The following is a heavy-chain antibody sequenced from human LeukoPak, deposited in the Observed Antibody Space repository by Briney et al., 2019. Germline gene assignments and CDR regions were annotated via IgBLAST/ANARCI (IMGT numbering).Heavy chain of an antibody. Sequence: SVKVSCKASGGTFSNYAISWVRQAPGQGLEWMGEIIPIFGTANYAQKFQGRVTITADESTSTGYMELSSLRSEDTAVYYCARRDNSYDYVWGSYRPLNYWGQGTLVTVSS. CDR2: IIPIFGTA. V-gene: IGHV1-69*13. D-gene: IGHD3-16*02. CDR1: GGTFSNYA. CDR3: ARRDNSYDYVWGSYRPLNY. J-gene: IGHJ4*02.